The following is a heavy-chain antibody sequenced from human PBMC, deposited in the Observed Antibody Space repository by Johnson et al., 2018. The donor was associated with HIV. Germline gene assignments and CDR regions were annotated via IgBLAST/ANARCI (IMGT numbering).Heavy chain of an antibody. CDR2: IKQDGSEK. CDR1: GSTFSSYW. CDR3: ARGLPSGGRGAFDI. V-gene: IGHV3-7*02. Sequence: VQLVESGGGLVQPGGSLRLSCAASGSTFSSYWMSWVRQAPGKGLEWVANIKQDGSEKYYVDSVKGRLTIYRDNAKNSLYLQMNSLRAGDTAVYYCARGLPSGGRGAFDIWGQGTMVTVSS. D-gene: IGHD3-16*01. J-gene: IGHJ3*02.